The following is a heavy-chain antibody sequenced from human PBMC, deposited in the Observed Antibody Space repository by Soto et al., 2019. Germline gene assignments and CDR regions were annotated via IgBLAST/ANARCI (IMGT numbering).Heavy chain of an antibody. CDR2: ISGSDDTT. V-gene: IGHV3-23*01. J-gene: IGHJ4*02. CDR3: AKGVGARRYYFDC. D-gene: IGHD1-26*01. CDR1: GFTFSTYA. Sequence: EVQLLESGGGLVQPGGSLRLSCVASGFTFSTYAMSWVRQAQGRGLEWVSGISGSDDTTYYADSVKGRFTVSRDSSKNTLYLQMNSLRAEDTAVYYCAKGVGARRYYFDCWGQGTLVTVSS.